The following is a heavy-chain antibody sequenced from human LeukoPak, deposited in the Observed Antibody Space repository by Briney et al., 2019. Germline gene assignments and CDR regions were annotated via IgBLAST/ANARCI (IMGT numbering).Heavy chain of an antibody. CDR1: RFTFSTYT. CDR2: ISSSSNYM. CDR3: ARDALWARELSQDAFDI. D-gene: IGHD1-26*01. J-gene: IGHJ3*02. V-gene: IGHV3-21*01. Sequence: GGSLRLSCAASRFTFSTYTMNWVRQAPRKGLEWVSSISSSSNYMYYADSVKGRFTISRDNAKNSLYLQMNSLRAEDTAVYFCARDALWARELSQDAFDIWGQGTMVTVSS.